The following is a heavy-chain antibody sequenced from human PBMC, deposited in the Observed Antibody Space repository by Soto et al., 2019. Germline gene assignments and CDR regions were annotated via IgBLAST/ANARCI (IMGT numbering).Heavy chain of an antibody. J-gene: IGHJ1*01. CDR3: ARGPFCGGDCYFGV. Sequence: QVLLQEPDPRLVKPSETLSLTCTVAGGSITNFYWSWVRQPAGKGLEWIGRIYSSGTTTYNPSLKSRVTMSVDTSTDQFSLKLTSVTAADTAVYFCARGPFCGGDCYFGVWGQGTQVTVSS. V-gene: IGHV4-4*07. CDR1: GGSITNFY. D-gene: IGHD2-21*02. CDR2: IYSSGTT.